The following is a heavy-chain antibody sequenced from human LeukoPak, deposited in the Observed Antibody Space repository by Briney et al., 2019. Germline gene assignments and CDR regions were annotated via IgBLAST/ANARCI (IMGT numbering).Heavy chain of an antibody. D-gene: IGHD1-26*01. CDR1: GDSVSSNSAA. CDR3: ARASGSYDY. Sequence: SQTLSLTCAISGDSVSSNSAAWNWISQPPSRGLEWLGRTYYRSKWYNDYAVSVKSRITINADTSRNQISLQLNSVTPEDTAAYYCARASGSYDYWGQGTLVTVSS. J-gene: IGHJ4*02. CDR2: TYYRSKWYN. V-gene: IGHV6-1*01.